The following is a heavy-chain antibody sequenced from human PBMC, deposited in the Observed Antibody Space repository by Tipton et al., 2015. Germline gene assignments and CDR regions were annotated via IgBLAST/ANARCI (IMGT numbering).Heavy chain of an antibody. V-gene: IGHV4-38-2*01. Sequence: TLSLTCAVSAYSIRTDYYWVWIRQPPGKGLEWIGAISHSGKTYSNPSLKSRVTISADTSKNQFSLRLTSVTAADTAVYYCACHDYDLLTRDYQTVDYWGQGTVVTVSS. D-gene: IGHD3-9*01. J-gene: IGHJ4*02. CDR2: ISHSGKT. CDR3: ACHDYDLLTRDYQTVDY. CDR1: AYSIRTDYY.